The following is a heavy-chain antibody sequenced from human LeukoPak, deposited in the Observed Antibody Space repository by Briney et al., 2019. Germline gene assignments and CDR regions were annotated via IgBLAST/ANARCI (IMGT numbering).Heavy chain of an antibody. CDR1: GFTFSNYA. D-gene: IGHD6-6*01. CDR2: ISVSGGST. CDR3: AKDLLYSSSSAVDS. Sequence: GGSLRLSCAASGFTFSNYAMSWVRQAPGKGLEWVSAISVSGGSTHYADSVKGRFTISRDNSKNTLYLQMDSLRAEDTAVYYCAKDLLYSSSSAVDSWGQGSLVTVSS. V-gene: IGHV3-23*01. J-gene: IGHJ4*02.